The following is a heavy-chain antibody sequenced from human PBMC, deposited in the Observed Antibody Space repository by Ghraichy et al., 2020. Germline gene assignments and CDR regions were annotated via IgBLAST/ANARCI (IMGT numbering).Heavy chain of an antibody. Sequence: GGSLRLSCAASGFTVSSNYMTWVRQAPGKGLECVSLISSGGSTHYADSVKGRFTISRDNSKNTLSLQMNSLRAEDTAVYYCARDLSGYDSSFSGVWGQGTTVTVSS. D-gene: IGHD5-12*01. V-gene: IGHV3-66*01. CDR2: ISSGGST. J-gene: IGHJ6*02. CDR1: GFTVSSNY. CDR3: ARDLSGYDSSFSGV.